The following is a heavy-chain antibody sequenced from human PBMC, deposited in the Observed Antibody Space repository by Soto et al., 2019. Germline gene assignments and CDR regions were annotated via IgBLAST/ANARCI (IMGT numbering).Heavy chain of an antibody. CDR3: ARDGGITIFGVAEGAYHDAFDI. CDR2: ISSSSSTI. CDR1: GFTFSSYS. J-gene: IGHJ3*02. V-gene: IGHV3-48*01. Sequence: EVQLVESGGGLVQPGGSLRLSCAASGFTFSSYSMNWVRQAPGKGLEWVSYISSSSSTIYYADSVKGRFTISRDNAKNSLYLQMNSLRAEDTAVYYCARDGGITIFGVAEGAYHDAFDIWGQGTMVTVSS. D-gene: IGHD3-3*01.